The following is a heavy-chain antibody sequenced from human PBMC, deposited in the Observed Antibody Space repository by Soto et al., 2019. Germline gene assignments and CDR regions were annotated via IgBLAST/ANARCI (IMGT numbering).Heavy chain of an antibody. CDR1: GFTFSSYW. J-gene: IGHJ6*01. CDR2: IKFDGSIT. V-gene: IGHV3-74*01. CDR3: ARGARNYYY. Sequence: DVQVVESGGRLVQPGGSLRLSCAASGFTFSSYWLHWVRQTQGKGLVWVSRIKFDGSITNYADSVKGRVTPSRDNAKNTVYLQMDSLRSNFSALYFFARGARNYYY.